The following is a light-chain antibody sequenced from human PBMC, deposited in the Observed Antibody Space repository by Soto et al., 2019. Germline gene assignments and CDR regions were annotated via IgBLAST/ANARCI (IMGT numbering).Light chain of an antibody. J-gene: IGLJ2*01. CDR2: DVS. V-gene: IGLV2-11*01. CDR3: CSYAGTYSPV. CDR1: SSDVGAYNF. Sequence: QSALTQPPSVSGSPGQSVTISCTGTSSDVGAYNFVSWYQQRPGKAPKLIIFDVSARPSGVPDRFSGSKSGNTASLTISGLQADDEADYYCCSYAGTYSPVLGGGTKLTVL.